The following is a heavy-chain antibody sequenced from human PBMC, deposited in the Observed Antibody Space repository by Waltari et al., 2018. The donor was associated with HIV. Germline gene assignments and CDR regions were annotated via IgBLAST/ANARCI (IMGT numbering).Heavy chain of an antibody. D-gene: IGHD2-15*01. J-gene: IGHJ6*02. CDR2: IRYDGNTK. Sequence: QGQLVESGGGVVQPGGSLRLRCAASGFSFSISGMHWVRQAPGKGLEWVTFIRYDGNTKYYADSVKGRFTISRDNSKNTLYLQMSSLRAEDTAVYYCAKELRSGYSYYYYGMDVWGQGTTVTVSS. CDR1: GFSFSISG. CDR3: AKELRSGYSYYYYGMDV. V-gene: IGHV3-30*02.